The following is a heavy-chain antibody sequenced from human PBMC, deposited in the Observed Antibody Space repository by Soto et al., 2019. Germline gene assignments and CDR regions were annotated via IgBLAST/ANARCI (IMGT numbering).Heavy chain of an antibody. CDR2: ISPYNGTT. CDR1: GYTFTTYG. J-gene: IGHJ6*02. D-gene: IGHD1-1*01. Sequence: GASVKVSCKASGYTFTTYGISWVRQAPGQGLEWMGWISPYNGTTKYAEKFEGEMTMTTDTATSTAYMDLRRLRSDRTAVYYCARDGERDTGLNFYYYLHGMDAWGQGTRVTVSS. CDR3: ARDGERDTGLNFYYYLHGMDA. V-gene: IGHV1-18*04.